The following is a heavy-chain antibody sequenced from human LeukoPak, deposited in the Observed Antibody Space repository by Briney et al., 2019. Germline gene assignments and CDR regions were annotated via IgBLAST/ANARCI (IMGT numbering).Heavy chain of an antibody. CDR2: VRYDETIK. CDR3: VKGLMVADD. Sequence: PGGSLRLSCSTSGFTFRDYDFHWVRQAPGKGLEWVAFVRYDETIKPYADSVRGRFTISRDNSKNTLYLELSSLRVEDTAVYYCVKGLMVADDWGQGTLVTVSS. V-gene: IGHV3-30*02. CDR1: GFTFRDYD. D-gene: IGHD2-8*01. J-gene: IGHJ4*02.